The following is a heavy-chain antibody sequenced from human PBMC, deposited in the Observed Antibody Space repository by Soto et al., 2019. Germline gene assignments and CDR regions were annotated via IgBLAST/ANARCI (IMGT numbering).Heavy chain of an antibody. V-gene: IGHV1-3*01. J-gene: IGHJ6*02. CDR2: INAGNGNT. D-gene: IGHD3-3*01. Sequence: GASVKVFCKASGYTFTSYAMHWVRQAPGQRLEWMGWINAGNGNTKYSQKFQGRVTITRDTSASTAYMELSSLRSEDTAVYYCARGMPGYYDFWSGYFGDYYYYGMDVWGQGTTVTVSS. CDR3: ARGMPGYYDFWSGYFGDYYYYGMDV. CDR1: GYTFTSYA.